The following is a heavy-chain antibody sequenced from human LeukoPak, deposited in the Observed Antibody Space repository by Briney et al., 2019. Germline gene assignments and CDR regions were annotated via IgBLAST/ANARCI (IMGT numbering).Heavy chain of an antibody. CDR3: ARSARLMKGVVEVTALDD. CDR2: LSSSGSAF. CDR1: GFTFRSYE. D-gene: IGHD3-3*01. J-gene: IGHJ4*02. V-gene: IGHV3-48*03. Sequence: GGSLTLSCEDSGFTFRSYEMNWVRQAQGKGLEWIAYLSSSGSAFSYADSVKGRFTIARDNAKNSVYLEMNSLRADDTAVYYCARSARLMKGVVEVTALDDWGQGTLVTVSS.